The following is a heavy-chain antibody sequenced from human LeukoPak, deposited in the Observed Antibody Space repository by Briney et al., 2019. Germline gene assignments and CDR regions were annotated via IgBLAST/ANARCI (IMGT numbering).Heavy chain of an antibody. D-gene: IGHD1-26*01. CDR2: IYPGDSDT. CDR1: GYSFTSYW. V-gene: IGHV5-51*01. CDR3: ARMGVGATGIGAFDI. J-gene: IGHJ3*02. Sequence: GESLQISCKGSGYSFTSYWIGWVRQMPGKGLEWMGIIYPGDSDTRYSPSFQGQVTISADKSISTAYLQWSSLKASDTAMYYCARMGVGATGIGAFDIWGQGTMVTVSS.